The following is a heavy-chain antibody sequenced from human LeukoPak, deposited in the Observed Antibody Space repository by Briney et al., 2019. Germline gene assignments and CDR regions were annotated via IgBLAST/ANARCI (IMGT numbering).Heavy chain of an antibody. CDR2: IIPIFGTA. J-gene: IGHJ5*02. V-gene: IGHV1-69*13. D-gene: IGHD3-3*01. Sequence: SVKVSCKASGYTFTSYGISWVRQAPGQGLEWMGGIIPIFGTANYAQKFQGRVTITADESTSTAYMELSSLRSEDTAVYYCARDRSLGGGVWFDPWGQGTLVTVSS. CDR1: GYTFTSYG. CDR3: ARDRSLGGGVWFDP.